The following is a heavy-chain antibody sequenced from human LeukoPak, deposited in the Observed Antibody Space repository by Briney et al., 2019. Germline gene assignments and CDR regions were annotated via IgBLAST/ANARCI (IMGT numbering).Heavy chain of an antibody. CDR1: GGTLSSYT. V-gene: IGHV1-18*01. D-gene: IGHD6-13*01. Sequence: ASVKVSCKASGGTLSSYTISWVRQAPGQGLEWMGWISAYNGNTNYAQKLQGRVTMTTDTSTSTAYMELRSLRSDDTAVYYCAREWYSSSGVWGQGTLVTVSS. CDR2: ISAYNGNT. J-gene: IGHJ4*02. CDR3: AREWYSSSGV.